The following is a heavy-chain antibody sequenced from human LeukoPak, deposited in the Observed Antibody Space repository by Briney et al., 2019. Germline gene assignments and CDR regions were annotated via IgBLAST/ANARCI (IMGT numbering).Heavy chain of an antibody. CDR2: ISGSGGST. Sequence: GGSLRLSCAASGFTFSSYAMSWVRQAPGKGLEWVSAISGSGGSTYYADSVKGRFTISRDNAKNSLYLQMNSLRAEDTAVYYCARVPAAGITDDYWGQGTLVTVSS. V-gene: IGHV3-23*01. J-gene: IGHJ4*02. CDR3: ARVPAAGITDDY. CDR1: GFTFSSYA. D-gene: IGHD6-13*01.